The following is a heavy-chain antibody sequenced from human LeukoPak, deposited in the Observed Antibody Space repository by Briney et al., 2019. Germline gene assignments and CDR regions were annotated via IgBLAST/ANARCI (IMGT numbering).Heavy chain of an antibody. Sequence: SETLSLTCTVSGGSISSSSYYWGWIRQPPGKGLEWIGSIYYSGSTYYNPSLKSRVTISVDTSKNQFSLKLSSVTAADTAVYYCARDWDIAVAGTGLAFDIWGQGTMVTVSS. CDR3: ARDWDIAVAGTGLAFDI. CDR1: GGSISSSSYY. D-gene: IGHD6-19*01. CDR2: IYYSGST. J-gene: IGHJ3*02. V-gene: IGHV4-39*07.